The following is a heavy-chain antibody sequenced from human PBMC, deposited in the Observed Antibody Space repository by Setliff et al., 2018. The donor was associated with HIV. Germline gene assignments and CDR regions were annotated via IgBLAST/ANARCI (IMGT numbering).Heavy chain of an antibody. V-gene: IGHV1-3*04. Sequence: ASVKVSCKTSGYTFIHYDIHWVRQAPGERLEWLGWINTDTGNTKYSQKFQDRLTFTRDTSALTADMELSSLRSEDTAVYFCARGMNAVRYFDWLDAFDIWGQVTMVTVSS. CDR1: GYTFIHYD. CDR3: ARGMNAVRYFDWLDAFDI. D-gene: IGHD3-9*01. J-gene: IGHJ3*02. CDR2: INTDTGNT.